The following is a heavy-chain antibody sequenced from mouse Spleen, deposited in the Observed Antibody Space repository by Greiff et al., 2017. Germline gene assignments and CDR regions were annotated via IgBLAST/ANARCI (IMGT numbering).Heavy chain of an antibody. CDR2: INPNNGGT. CDR1: GYTFTDYY. CDR3: AGLSWFAY. Sequence: VQLQQSGPELVKPGASVKISCKASGYTFTDYYMNWVKQSHGKSLEWIGDINPNNGGTSYNQKFKGKATLTVDKSSSTAYMELRSLTSEDSAVYYCAGLSWFAYWGQGTLVTVS. J-gene: IGHJ3*01. V-gene: IGHV1-26*01.